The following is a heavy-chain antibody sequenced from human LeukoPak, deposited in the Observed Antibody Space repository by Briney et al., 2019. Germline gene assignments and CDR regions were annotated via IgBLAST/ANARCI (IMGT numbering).Heavy chain of an antibody. CDR1: GYTFTSYG. D-gene: IGHD2-15*01. V-gene: IGHV1-18*01. CDR3: ARDAVVVVAATQDYYYYGMDI. CDR2: ISAYNGNT. Sequence: ASVKVSCKASGYTFTSYGISWVRQAPGQGLEWMGWISAYNGNTNYAQKLQCRVTMTTDTSTSTAYMELRSLRSDDTAVYYCARDAVVVVAATQDYYYYGMDIWGQGTTVTVSS. J-gene: IGHJ6*02.